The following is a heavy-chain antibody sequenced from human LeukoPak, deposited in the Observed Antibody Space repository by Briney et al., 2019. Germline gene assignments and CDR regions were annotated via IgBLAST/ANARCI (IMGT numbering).Heavy chain of an antibody. Sequence: GGSLILSCSASGCTFSAYAMNWGRQAPGKGLEWVSYISSSGSTRYYADSVKGRFTISRDNAKNSLYLQMNSLRAEDTAVYYCARDHGWSPDYWGQGTLVTVSS. V-gene: IGHV3-48*03. CDR2: ISSSGSTR. D-gene: IGHD3-3*01. CDR3: ARDHGWSPDY. CDR1: GCTFSAYA. J-gene: IGHJ4*02.